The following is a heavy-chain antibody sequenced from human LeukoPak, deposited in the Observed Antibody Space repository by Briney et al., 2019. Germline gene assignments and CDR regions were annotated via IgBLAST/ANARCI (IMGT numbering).Heavy chain of an antibody. CDR1: GFTFSSYG. J-gene: IGHJ4*02. D-gene: IGHD6-13*01. V-gene: IGHV3-33*06. CDR2: IWYDGSNK. Sequence: QPGRSLRLSCAASGFTFSSYGMHWVRQAPGKGLEWVAVIWYDGSNKYYADSVKGRFTISRDNSKNTLYLQMNSLRAEDTAVYYCAKVLGIAAAQDYWGQGTLVTVS. CDR3: AKVLGIAAAQDY.